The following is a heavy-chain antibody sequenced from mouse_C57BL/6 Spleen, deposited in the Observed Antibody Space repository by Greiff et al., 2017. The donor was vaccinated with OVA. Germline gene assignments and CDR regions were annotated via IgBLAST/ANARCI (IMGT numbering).Heavy chain of an antibody. CDR3: ARLNWDGYYFDY. CDR2: IYPGDGDT. V-gene: IGHV1-82*01. CDR1: GYAFSSSW. J-gene: IGHJ2*01. D-gene: IGHD4-1*01. Sequence: VKLQESGPELVKPGASVKISCKASGYAFSSSWMNWVKQRPGKGLEWIGRIYPGDGDTNYNGKFKGKATLTADKSSSTAYMQLSSLTSEDSAVYFCARLNWDGYYFDYWGQGTTLTVSS.